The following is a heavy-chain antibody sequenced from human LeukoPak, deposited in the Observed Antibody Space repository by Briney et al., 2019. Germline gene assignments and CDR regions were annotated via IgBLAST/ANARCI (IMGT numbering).Heavy chain of an antibody. J-gene: IGHJ5*02. D-gene: IGHD2-2*01. CDR2: ISGGSSDT. CDR1: GFIFSDHY. V-gene: IGHV3-11*03. CDR3: ARQCSIVKCS. Sequence: PGESLRLSCAASGFIFSDHYMTSIRQAPGKGLEWVSYISGGSSDTNYADSVKGRFTISRDNAKNSLYLQMNNLRAEDTAVYYCARQCSIVKCSWGQGTLVTVSS.